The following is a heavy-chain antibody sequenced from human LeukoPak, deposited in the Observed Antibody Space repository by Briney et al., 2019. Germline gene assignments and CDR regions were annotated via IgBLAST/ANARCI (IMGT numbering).Heavy chain of an antibody. D-gene: IGHD3-10*01. CDR2: LSGSGGGT. Sequence: GGSLRLSCVVSGITLSNYGMSWVRQAPGKGLEWVAGLSGSGGGTNYADSVQGRFTISRDNPKNTLYLQMNSLRAEDTAVYFCAKRGVVIRVFLVGFHKEAYYFDSWGQGALVTVSS. J-gene: IGHJ4*02. CDR3: AKRGVVIRVFLVGFHKEAYYFDS. CDR1: GITLSNYG. V-gene: IGHV3-23*01.